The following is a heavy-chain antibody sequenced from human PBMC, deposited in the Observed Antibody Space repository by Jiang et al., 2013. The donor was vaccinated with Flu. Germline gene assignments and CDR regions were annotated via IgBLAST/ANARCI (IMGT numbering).Heavy chain of an antibody. D-gene: IGHD3-3*01. CDR1: GGTFSSYA. Sequence: QLVESGAEVKKPGSSVKVSCKASGGTFSSYAISWVRQAPGQGLEWMGGIIPIFGTANYAQKFQGRVTITADESTSTAYMELSSLRSEDTAVYYCAVRLRDFWSGYYPFDYWGQGTLVTVSS. CDR2: IIPIFGTA. J-gene: IGHJ4*02. V-gene: IGHV1-69*01. CDR3: AVRLRDFWSGYYPFDY.